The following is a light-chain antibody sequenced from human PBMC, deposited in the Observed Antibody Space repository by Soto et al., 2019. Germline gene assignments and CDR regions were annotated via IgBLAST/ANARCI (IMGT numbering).Light chain of an antibody. Sequence: EIVLTQSPGTLSLSPGERATLSCRASQSVSSSYLAWYQQKPGQAPSLLIYGASSRATGIPDRFSGSGSGTDFTLTISRLEPEDFAVYYCHQYDSWTFGQGTKVDIK. CDR2: GAS. CDR1: QSVSSSY. V-gene: IGKV3-20*01. J-gene: IGKJ1*01. CDR3: HQYDSWT.